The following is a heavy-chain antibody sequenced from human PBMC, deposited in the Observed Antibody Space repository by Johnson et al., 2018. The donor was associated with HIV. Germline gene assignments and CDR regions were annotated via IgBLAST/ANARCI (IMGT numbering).Heavy chain of an antibody. V-gene: IGHV3-64*07. CDR3: ARASALDI. Sequence: VQLVESGGGVVQPGRSLRLSCAASGFTFSSYAMHWVRQAPGKGLEYVSGITNGGSTYSADSVKGRFTISRDNSRNTLYLQMGSLRPEDMAVYYCARASALDIWGQGTMVTVCS. CDR1: GFTFSSYA. J-gene: IGHJ3*02. CDR2: ITNGGST.